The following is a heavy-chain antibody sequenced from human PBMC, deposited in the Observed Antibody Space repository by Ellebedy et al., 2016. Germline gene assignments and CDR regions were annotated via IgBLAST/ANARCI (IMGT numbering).Heavy chain of an antibody. V-gene: IGHV3-30*03. D-gene: IGHD2-15*01. CDR1: GFTFSTTA. J-gene: IGHJ4*02. Sequence: GESLKISCAASGFTFSTTAIHWVRQAPGKGLEWVTIISYDGRRIRYVDSVKGRFTISRDNSKSTVYLQMNSLRREDTAVYYCARGGHCSDGKCYLIDYWGQGTLVTVS. CDR3: ARGGHCSDGKCYLIDY. CDR2: ISYDGRRI.